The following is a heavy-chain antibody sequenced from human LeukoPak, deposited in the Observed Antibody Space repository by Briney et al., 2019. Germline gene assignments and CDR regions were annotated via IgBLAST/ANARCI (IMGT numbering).Heavy chain of an antibody. CDR3: ASRWRRIFGVVMTGGFDY. CDR2: IYHSGST. V-gene: IGHV4-30-2*01. Sequence: PSETLSLTCTVSGGSISSGGYYWSWIRQPPGKGLEWIGYIYHSGSTYYNPSLKSRVTISVDRSKNQFSLKLSSVTAADTAVYYCASRWRRIFGVVMTGGFDYWGQGTLVTVSS. J-gene: IGHJ4*02. D-gene: IGHD3-3*01. CDR1: GGSISSGGYY.